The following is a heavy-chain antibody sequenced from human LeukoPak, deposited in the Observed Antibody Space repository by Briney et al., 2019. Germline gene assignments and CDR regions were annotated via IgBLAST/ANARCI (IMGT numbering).Heavy chain of an antibody. J-gene: IGHJ4*02. V-gene: IGHV1-69*04. CDR2: IIPILGIA. Sequence: RASVKVSCKASGGTFSSYAISWVRQAPGQGLEWMGRIIPILGIANYAQKFQGRVTMTRDTSTSTVYMELSSLRSEDTAVYYCARSGTTMTPFDYWGQGTLVTVSS. CDR1: GGTFSSYA. CDR3: ARSGTTMTPFDY. D-gene: IGHD3-22*01.